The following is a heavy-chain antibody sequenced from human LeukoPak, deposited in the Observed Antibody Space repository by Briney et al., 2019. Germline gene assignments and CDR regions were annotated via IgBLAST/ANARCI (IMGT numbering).Heavy chain of an antibody. CDR3: AREAYYDSSGYYPH. D-gene: IGHD3-22*01. V-gene: IGHV3-30*04. Sequence: GGSLRLSCAASGFTFSSYAMHWVRQAPGKGLEWVAVISYDGSNKYYADSVKGRFIISRDNSKNTLYLQMNSLRAEDTAVYYCAREAYYDSSGYYPHWGQGTLVTVSS. J-gene: IGHJ4*02. CDR2: ISYDGSNK. CDR1: GFTFSSYA.